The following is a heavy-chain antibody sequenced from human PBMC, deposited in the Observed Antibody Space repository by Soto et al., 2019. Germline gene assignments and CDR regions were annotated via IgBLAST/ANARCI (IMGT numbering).Heavy chain of an antibody. CDR2: INAGNGNT. V-gene: IGHV1-3*01. CDR3: ARDMYDSSGTTNGFDP. D-gene: IGHD3-22*01. J-gene: IGHJ5*02. Sequence: ASVKVSCKASGYTFTSYAMHWVRQAPGQRLEWMGWINAGNGNTKYSQKLQGRVTITRDTSASTAYLELSSLRSEDTAVYYCARDMYDSSGTTNGFDPWGQGTLVTVSS. CDR1: GYTFTSYA.